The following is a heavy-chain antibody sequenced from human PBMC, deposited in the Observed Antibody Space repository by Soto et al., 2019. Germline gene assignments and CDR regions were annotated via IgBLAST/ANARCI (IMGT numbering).Heavy chain of an antibody. V-gene: IGHV1-3*01. CDR2: ISAANGIT. CDR3: ARDDFGDSRNFDC. D-gene: IGHD4-17*01. CDR1: GYTFTDCG. J-gene: IGHJ4*02. Sequence: ASVKVSCKASGYTFTDCGLHWVRQAPGQGLEWMGWISAANGITKFSQKFQDRVTLTRDTSASTAYMELSSLRSEDTAVYYCARDDFGDSRNFDCWGREPLVTFSS.